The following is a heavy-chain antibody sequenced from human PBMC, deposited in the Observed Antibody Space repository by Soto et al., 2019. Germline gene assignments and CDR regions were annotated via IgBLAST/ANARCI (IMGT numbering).Heavy chain of an antibody. V-gene: IGHV4-39*06. CDR2: IYYSGST. J-gene: IGHJ5*01. CDR1: GGSISSSSYY. D-gene: IGHD6-19*01. CDR3: ARERNSGWSDS. Sequence: PSETLSLTCAVSGGSISSSSYYWGWIRQPPGKGLEWIGSIYYSGSTYYNPSLKSRVTISVDTSKNEFALKLNSVTAADTALYYCARERNSGWSDSWGQGTLVTVSS.